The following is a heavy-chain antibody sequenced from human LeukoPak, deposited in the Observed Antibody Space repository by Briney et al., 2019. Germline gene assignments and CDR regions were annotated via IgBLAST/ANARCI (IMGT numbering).Heavy chain of an antibody. V-gene: IGHV4-30-4*01. Sequence: SETLSLTCTVSRGSISSNNYYWSWVRQPPGKGLEWIAYISYRGSTSYNPSLKSRVTISVDTSKNQFSLKLSSVTAADTAVYYCASHTELWWGPRVFDIWGQGTMVTVSS. CDR2: ISYRGST. J-gene: IGHJ3*02. CDR1: RGSISSNNYY. CDR3: ASHTELWWGPRVFDI. D-gene: IGHD2-21*01.